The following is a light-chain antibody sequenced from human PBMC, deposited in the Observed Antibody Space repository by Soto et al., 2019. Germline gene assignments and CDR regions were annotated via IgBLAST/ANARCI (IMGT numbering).Light chain of an antibody. CDR1: QSIRSY. J-gene: IGKJ1*01. CDR3: QQSYGSPWT. CDR2: AAA. Sequence: DIQMTQSPSSLSASVGDRVTITCRASQSIRSYLSWYQQKPGKAPKFLMYAAASFQSGGPSRFNGSGAVTEFTLTISSLQPEDFGVYYCQQSYGSPWTFGQGTRVEIK. V-gene: IGKV1-39*01.